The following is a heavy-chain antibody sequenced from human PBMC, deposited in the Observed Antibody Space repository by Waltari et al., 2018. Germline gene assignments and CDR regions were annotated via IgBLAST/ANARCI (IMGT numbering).Heavy chain of an antibody. CDR2: IRYDGSNK. CDR1: GFTFSSYG. D-gene: IGHD2-15*01. Sequence: QVQLVESEGGVVQPGGSLRLSCAASGFTFSSYGMHWVRQAPGKGLEWVAFIRYDGSNKYYADSVKGRFTISRDNSKNTLYLQMNSLRAEDTAVYYCAKDVKRGSPVYFDYWGQGTLVTVSS. V-gene: IGHV3-30*02. J-gene: IGHJ4*02. CDR3: AKDVKRGSPVYFDY.